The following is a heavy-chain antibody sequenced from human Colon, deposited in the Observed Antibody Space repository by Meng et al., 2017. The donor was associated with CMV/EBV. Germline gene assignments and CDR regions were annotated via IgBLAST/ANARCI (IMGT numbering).Heavy chain of an antibody. D-gene: IGHD2-2*02. J-gene: IGHJ4*02. CDR3: ARDAAPSCSSTSCYSRNFAY. CDR2: INHSGST. V-gene: IGHV4-34*01. Sequence: SETLSLTCAVYGGSFSGYYWSWIRQPPGKGLEWIGEINHSGSTNYNPSLKSRVTISVDTSKNQFSLKLSSVTAADTAVYYCARDAAPSCSSTSCYSRNFAYWGQGTLVTVSS. CDR1: GGSFSGYY.